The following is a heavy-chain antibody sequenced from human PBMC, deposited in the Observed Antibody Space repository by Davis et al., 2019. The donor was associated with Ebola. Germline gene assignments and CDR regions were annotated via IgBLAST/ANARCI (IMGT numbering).Heavy chain of an antibody. CDR3: ARDHCTVGSCHNDY. V-gene: IGHV3-11*06. CDR2: ISSIRNNYT. D-gene: IGHD2-8*02. CDR1: GFTFREYY. J-gene: IGHJ4*02. Sequence: PGGSLRLSCAASGFTFREYYMSWVRQAPGKGLEWISYISSIRNNYTHYADSVKGRFTISRDNTKNSLYLQMNSLSVDDTGVYFCARDHCTVGSCHNDYWGQGTLVTVS.